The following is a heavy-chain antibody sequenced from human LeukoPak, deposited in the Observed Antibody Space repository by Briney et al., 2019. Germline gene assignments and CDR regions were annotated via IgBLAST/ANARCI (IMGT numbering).Heavy chain of an antibody. CDR3: AGGHVYTGGYFDY. D-gene: IGHD2-15*01. CDR2: INHSGST. CDR1: GGSFSGYY. Sequence: SETLSLTCAVYGGSFSGYYWSWIRQPPGKGLEWIGEINHSGSTNYNPSLKSRVTISVDTSKNQFSLKLSSVTAADTAVYYCAGGHVYTGGYFDYWGQGTLVTVSS. V-gene: IGHV4-34*01. J-gene: IGHJ4*02.